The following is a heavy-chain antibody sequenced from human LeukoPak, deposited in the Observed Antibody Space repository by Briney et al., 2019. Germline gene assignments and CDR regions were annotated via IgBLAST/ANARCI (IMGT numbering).Heavy chain of an antibody. V-gene: IGHV7-4-1*02. Sequence: ASVKVSCKASGYTFTRYAMNWLRQAPGQGLEWMGWINPNTGNPAYAQAFTGRFVFSLDTSVSTAYLQISSLNTEDTAVYYCAIDQPVAGVSNFDSWGQGTLVTVSS. J-gene: IGHJ4*02. D-gene: IGHD6-19*01. CDR1: GYTFTRYA. CDR3: AIDQPVAGVSNFDS. CDR2: INPNTGNP.